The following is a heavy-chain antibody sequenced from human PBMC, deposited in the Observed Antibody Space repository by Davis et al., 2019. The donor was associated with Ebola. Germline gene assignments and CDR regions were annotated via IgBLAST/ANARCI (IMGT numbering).Heavy chain of an antibody. Sequence: GSLRLSCTVSGDSISTYYWNWIRQPPGKGLEWIGYMYYSGITDYNPSLRSRVTVSVDTSKNQFSLRLTSVTAADTAVYYCAGQDRGLGYWGQGTLVTVSS. D-gene: IGHD3-22*01. V-gene: IGHV4-59*01. J-gene: IGHJ4*02. CDR1: GDSISTYY. CDR2: MYYSGIT. CDR3: AGQDRGLGY.